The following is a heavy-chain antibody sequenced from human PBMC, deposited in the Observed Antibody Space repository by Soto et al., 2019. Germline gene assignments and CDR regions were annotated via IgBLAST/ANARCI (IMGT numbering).Heavy chain of an antibody. CDR1: GGSFSGYY. J-gene: IGHJ4*02. CDR2: INHSGST. D-gene: IGHD5-18*01. Sequence: SETLSLTCAVYGGSFSGYYWSWIRQPPGKGLEWIGEINHSGSTNYNPSLKSRVTISVDTSKNQFSLKLSSVTAADKAVYYCARTREYSYGYSWTPVTTFFDYWGQGTLVTVS. V-gene: IGHV4-34*01. CDR3: ARTREYSYGYSWTPVTTFFDY.